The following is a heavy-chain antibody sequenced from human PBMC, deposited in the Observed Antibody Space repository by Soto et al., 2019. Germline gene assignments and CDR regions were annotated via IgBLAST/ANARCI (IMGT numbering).Heavy chain of an antibody. D-gene: IGHD5-12*01. J-gene: IGHJ1*01. CDR3: AKDRIAGMATLEQAFDD. Sequence: PGGSLRLSCAASGFTFSSYAMSWVRQAPGKGLEWVSAISGSGGSTYYADSVKGRFTISRDNSKNTLYLQMNSLRAEDTAVYYCAKDRIAGMATLEQAFDDCGQGTLLPVSS. CDR2: ISGSGGST. V-gene: IGHV3-23*01. CDR1: GFTFSSYA.